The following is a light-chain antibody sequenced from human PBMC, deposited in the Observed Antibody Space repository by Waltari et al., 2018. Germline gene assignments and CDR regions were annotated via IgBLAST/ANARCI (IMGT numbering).Light chain of an antibody. CDR2: SAS. J-gene: IGKJ2*01. CDR3: QQYDKWRDYT. V-gene: IGKV3-15*01. Sequence: EIVMTQSPASPSVSPGERVTLSCRASQSVSTKLAWYQQKPGQAPRLVIYSASIRAADVPARFSGSGSGTEFTLTISSLQSEDFAIYYCQQYDKWRDYTFGQGTKLDFK. CDR1: QSVSTK.